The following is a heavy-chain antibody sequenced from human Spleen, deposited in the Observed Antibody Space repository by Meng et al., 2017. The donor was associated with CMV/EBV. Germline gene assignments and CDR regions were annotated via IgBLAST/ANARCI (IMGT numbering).Heavy chain of an antibody. D-gene: IGHD4-17*01. Sequence: SQTLSLTCDISGDTVSSDSAAWNWLRQSPLRGLEWLGRTYYRSKWYYDYAAPVRSRITITPDTSKNQFSLHLNSVTPEDTAVYYCARDSDYSLDYWGLGTLVTVSS. CDR1: GDTVSSDSAA. CDR2: TYYRSKWYY. CDR3: ARDSDYSLDY. V-gene: IGHV6-1*01. J-gene: IGHJ4*02.